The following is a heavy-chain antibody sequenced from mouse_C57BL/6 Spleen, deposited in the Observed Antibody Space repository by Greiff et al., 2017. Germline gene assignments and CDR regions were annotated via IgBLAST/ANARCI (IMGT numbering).Heavy chain of an antibody. D-gene: IGHD1-1*01. CDR2: IYPRDGST. CDR3: ARCYYGSSLGDYFDY. J-gene: IGHJ2*01. CDR1: GYTFTSYD. V-gene: IGHV1-85*01. Sequence: VQLQQSGPELVKPGASVKLSCKASGYTFTSYDINWVKQRPGPGLEWIGWIYPRDGSTKYNEKFKGKATLTVDTSSSTAYMELHSLTSEDSAVYFCARCYYGSSLGDYFDYWGQGTTLTVSS.